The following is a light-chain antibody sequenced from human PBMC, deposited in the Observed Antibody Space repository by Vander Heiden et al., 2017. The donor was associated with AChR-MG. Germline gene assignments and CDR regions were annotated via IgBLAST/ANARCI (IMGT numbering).Light chain of an antibody. CDR2: GAS. Sequence: EIVLAQSPGTLSLSPGERATLSCRASQSVSSSYLAWYQQKPGQSPRLLIFGASSRATGIPDRFSGSGSVRDFTLTISRLEPEDFAVYYCQQYGSSPLTFGGGTKVEIK. J-gene: IGKJ4*01. CDR1: QSVSSSY. CDR3: QQYGSSPLT. V-gene: IGKV3-20*01.